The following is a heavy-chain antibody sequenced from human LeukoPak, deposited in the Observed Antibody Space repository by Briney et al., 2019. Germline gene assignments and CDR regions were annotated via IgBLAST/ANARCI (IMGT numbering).Heavy chain of an antibody. CDR1: GYTFTSYY. CDR2: INPSGGST. J-gene: IGHJ3*02. V-gene: IGHV1-46*01. D-gene: IGHD3-10*01. Sequence: ASVKVSCKASGYTFTSYYMHWVRQAPGQGLEWMGIINPSGGSTSYAQKFQGGVTMTRDTSTSTVYMELSSLRSEDTAVYYCAREFGQPNDAFDIWGQGTMVTVSS. CDR3: AREFGQPNDAFDI.